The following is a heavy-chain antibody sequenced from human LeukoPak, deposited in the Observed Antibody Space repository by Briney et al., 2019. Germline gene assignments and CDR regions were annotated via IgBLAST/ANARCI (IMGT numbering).Heavy chain of an antibody. D-gene: IGHD6-13*01. Sequence: GGSLRLSCAASGFTFSSYGMHWVRQAPGKGLEWVSAISGSGGSTYYGDSVKGRFTISRDNSKNTLYLQMNSLRAEDTAVYYCAKTRPLDSSSWSHGDYWGQGTLVTVSS. V-gene: IGHV3-23*01. CDR1: GFTFSSYG. CDR3: AKTRPLDSSSWSHGDY. J-gene: IGHJ4*02. CDR2: ISGSGGST.